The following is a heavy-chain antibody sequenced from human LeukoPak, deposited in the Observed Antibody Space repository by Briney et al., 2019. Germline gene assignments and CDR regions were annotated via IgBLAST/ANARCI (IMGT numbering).Heavy chain of an antibody. CDR3: ARGQQLPQSDFDY. V-gene: IGHV5-51*01. CDR2: IYPGDSDT. Sequence: GESLKISCKGSGYSFTSYWIGWVRQMPGKGLEGMGIIYPGDSDTRYRPSFQGQVTISADKSIRTAYLQWSSLKASDTAMYYCARGQQLPQSDFDYWGQGTLVTVSS. D-gene: IGHD6-13*01. J-gene: IGHJ4*02. CDR1: GYSFTSYW.